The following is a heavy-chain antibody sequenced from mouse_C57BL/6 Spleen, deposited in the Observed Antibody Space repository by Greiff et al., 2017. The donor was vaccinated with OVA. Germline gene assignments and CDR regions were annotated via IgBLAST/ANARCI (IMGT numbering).Heavy chain of an antibody. D-gene: IGHD1-1*01. Sequence: VKLQQPGAELVKPGASVKLSCKASGYTFTSYWMHWVKQRPGRGLEWIGRIDPNSGGTKYNEKFKSKATLTVDKPSSTAYMHLSSLSSEDSAVYYCARWGTTVVGNWYFDVWGTGTTVTVSS. J-gene: IGHJ1*03. CDR3: ARWGTTVVGNWYFDV. CDR1: GYTFTSYW. CDR2: IDPNSGGT. V-gene: IGHV1-72*01.